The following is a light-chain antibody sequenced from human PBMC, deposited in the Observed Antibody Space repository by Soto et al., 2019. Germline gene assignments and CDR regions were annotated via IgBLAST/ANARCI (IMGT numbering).Light chain of an antibody. CDR2: DAS. CDR1: QSVGDY. CDR3: QQRSDWPPIT. J-gene: IGKJ5*01. V-gene: IGKV3-11*01. Sequence: TVLTQSPGTLSLSPGERASLSCSASQSVGDYLAWYQQKPGQAPRLLIYDASNRAAGVPYRFRGSGSGTDFTLTISSVEPEDFGVYYCQQRSDWPPITFGQGTRLEIK.